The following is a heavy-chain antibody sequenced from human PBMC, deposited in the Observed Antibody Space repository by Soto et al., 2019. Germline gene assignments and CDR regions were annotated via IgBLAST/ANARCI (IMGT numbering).Heavy chain of an antibody. D-gene: IGHD6-19*01. V-gene: IGHV3-73*02. J-gene: IGHJ4*02. CDR3: TTTYSSGSY. Sequence: EVQLVESGGGLVQPGGSLKLSCAASGFTFSGSAMHWVRQASGKGLEWVGRIRSKANSYATAYAASVKGRFTISRDDSKNTAYLQMNGLKTEDTAVYYCTTTYSSGSYWGQGTLVTVSS. CDR2: IRSKANSYAT. CDR1: GFTFSGSA.